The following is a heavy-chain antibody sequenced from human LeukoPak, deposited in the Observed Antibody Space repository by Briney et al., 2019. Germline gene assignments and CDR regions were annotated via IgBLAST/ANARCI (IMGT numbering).Heavy chain of an antibody. J-gene: IGHJ4*02. D-gene: IGHD2-2*01. CDR1: GGSFSGYY. Sequence: SETLSLTCAVYGGSFSGYYWSWIRQPPGKGLEWLGEINHSGSTNYNPSLKSRVTISVDTSKNQFSLKLSSVTAADTAVYYCARGPRDCSSTSCPFDYWGQGTLVTVSS. CDR2: INHSGST. CDR3: ARGPRDCSSTSCPFDY. V-gene: IGHV4-34*01.